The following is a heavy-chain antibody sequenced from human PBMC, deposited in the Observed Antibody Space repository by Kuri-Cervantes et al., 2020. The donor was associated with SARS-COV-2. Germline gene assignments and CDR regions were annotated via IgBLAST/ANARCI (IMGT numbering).Heavy chain of an antibody. V-gene: IGHV4-4*07. J-gene: IGHJ6*03. CDR2: IYTSGST. CDR3: AREGGGCGGDCYYGYYYYYMDV. CDR1: GESFSGYY. D-gene: IGHD2-21*01. Sequence: SETLSLTCAFYGESFSGYYWSWIRQPAGKGLEWIGRIYTSGSTNYNPSLKSRVTMSVDTSKNQFSLKLSSVAAADTAVYYCAREGGGCGGDCYYGYYYYYMDVWGKGTTVTVSS.